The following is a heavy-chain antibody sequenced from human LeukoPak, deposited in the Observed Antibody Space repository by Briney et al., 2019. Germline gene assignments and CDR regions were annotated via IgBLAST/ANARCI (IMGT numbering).Heavy chain of an antibody. V-gene: IGHV3-23*01. D-gene: IGHD6-19*01. J-gene: IGHJ6*03. CDR3: AKGGQWKFRFNYYPYYYTDV. Sequence: GGSLRLSCAASGFTFNTFGMTWVRQAPGKGLEWVSAISGSGETTFYADSVKGRFTVSRDNSKNTLFLQMNSLRAEGTAVYYCAKGGQWKFRFNYYPYYYTDVWGKGTTVTVSS. CDR2: ISGSGETT. CDR1: GFTFNTFG.